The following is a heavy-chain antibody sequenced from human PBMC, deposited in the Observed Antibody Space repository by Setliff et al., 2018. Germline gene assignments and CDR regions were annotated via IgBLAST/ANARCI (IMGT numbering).Heavy chain of an antibody. CDR2: VYYSNSGAT. V-gene: IGHV4-39*01. J-gene: IGHJ5*02. D-gene: IGHD6-19*01. CDR3: ATLPYSSGPLHDH. CDR1: GGSMSRSNYY. Sequence: SETLSLTCIVSGGSMSRSNYYWGWIRQSPGKGVEYIGSVYYSNSGATYYNPSLKGRVTISLDTSKNQFSLKLGSVIAADTAVYYCATLPYSSGPLHDHWGQGIMVTVSS.